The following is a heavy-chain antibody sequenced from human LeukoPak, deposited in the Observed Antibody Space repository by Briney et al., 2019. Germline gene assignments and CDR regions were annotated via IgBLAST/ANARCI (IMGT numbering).Heavy chain of an antibody. CDR1: GGSISSSSYY. J-gene: IGHJ5*01. Sequence: SETLSLTCTVSGGSISSSSYYWGWIRQPPGKGLEWIGSIFRTGSTYYSASLKSRVSISVDTSKNHIALKLTSVTASDTAVYFCARRVGFYGSGSLNYFDPWGQGILASVS. V-gene: IGHV4-39*02. CDR3: ARRVGFYGSGSLNYFDP. D-gene: IGHD3-10*01. CDR2: IFRTGST.